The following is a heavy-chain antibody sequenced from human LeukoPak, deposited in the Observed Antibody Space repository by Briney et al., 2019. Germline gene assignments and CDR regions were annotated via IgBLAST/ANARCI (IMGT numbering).Heavy chain of an antibody. Sequence: GGSLRLSCAASGFTFSSYAMSWVRQAPGKGLEWVSAIGGSGGRRYHADSVKGRFTISRDNSRNTLYLQMNSLRAEDTAVYYCARAYADSGDYEAYWGQGTLVTVSS. V-gene: IGHV3-23*01. D-gene: IGHD4-17*01. CDR1: GFTFSSYA. J-gene: IGHJ4*02. CDR2: IGGSGGRR. CDR3: ARAYADSGDYEAY.